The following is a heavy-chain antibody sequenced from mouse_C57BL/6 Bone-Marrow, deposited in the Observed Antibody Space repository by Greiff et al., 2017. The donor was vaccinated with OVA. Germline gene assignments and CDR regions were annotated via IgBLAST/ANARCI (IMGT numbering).Heavy chain of an antibody. CDR3: ARGGWDWYFDV. CDR2: INYDGSST. CDR1: GFTFSDYY. Sequence: EVQVVASEGGLVQPGSSMKLSCTASGFTFSDYYMAWVRQVPEKGLEWVANINYDGSSTYYLDSLKSRFIISGDNAKNILYLQMSSLKSEDTATYYCARGGWDWYFDVWGTGTTVTVSS. J-gene: IGHJ1*03. D-gene: IGHD3-3*01. V-gene: IGHV5-16*01.